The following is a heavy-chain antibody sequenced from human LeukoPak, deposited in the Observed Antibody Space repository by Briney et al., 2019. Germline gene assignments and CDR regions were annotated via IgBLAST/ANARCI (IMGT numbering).Heavy chain of an antibody. J-gene: IGHJ4*02. Sequence: SVTVSCKASGYTLTGYYMDWVRQAPGQGLEWMGWINPNSSGTNYAQKFQGRVTMTKDTSISTAYMELSRLRSDDTAVYSCPIGTVAGTLSSDWGQGTLVTVSS. D-gene: IGHD6-19*01. V-gene: IGHV1-2*02. CDR2: INPNSSGT. CDR3: PIGTVAGTLSSD. CDR1: GYTLTGYY.